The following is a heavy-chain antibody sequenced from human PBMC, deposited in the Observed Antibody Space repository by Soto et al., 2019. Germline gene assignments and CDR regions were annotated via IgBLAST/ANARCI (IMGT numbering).Heavy chain of an antibody. D-gene: IGHD4-17*01. J-gene: IGHJ4*02. CDR2: IIPILGIA. CDR3: ARGRGGTVTTFDY. Sequence: QVQLVQSGAEVKKPGSSVKVSCKASGGTFSSYTISWVRQAPGQGLEWMGRIIPILGIANYAQKFQGRVTITADKSTSTAYMELSSLRSEDTAVYYCARGRGGTVTTFDYWGQGTLVTVSS. V-gene: IGHV1-69*02. CDR1: GGTFSSYT.